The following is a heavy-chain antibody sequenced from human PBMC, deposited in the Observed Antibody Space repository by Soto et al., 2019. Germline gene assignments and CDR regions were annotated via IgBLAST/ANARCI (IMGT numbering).Heavy chain of an antibody. CDR3: ARLRRAGYYGSGTHYYGMDV. V-gene: IGHV4-59*08. J-gene: IGHJ6*02. CDR1: GGSISSYY. CDR2: IYYSGST. Sequence: SETLSLTCTVSGGSISSYYWSWIRQPPGKGLEWIGYIYYSGSTNYNPSLKSRVTISVDTSKNQFSLKLSSVTAADTAVYYCARLRRAGYYGSGTHYYGMDVWGQGTKVTVSS. D-gene: IGHD3-10*01.